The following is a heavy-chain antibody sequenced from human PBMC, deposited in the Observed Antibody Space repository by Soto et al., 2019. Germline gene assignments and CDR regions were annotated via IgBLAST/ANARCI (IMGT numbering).Heavy chain of an antibody. CDR2: IEPSGGSK. Sequence: ASVKVSCKASGYTFTSYYMHWVRQAPGQGLEWMGVIEPSGGSKSYTQKFQDRITMTRDTSTSTVYMELSSLRSEDTAVYYCARSTMTFYYFDYWGQGTLVTVSS. CDR1: GYTFTSYY. J-gene: IGHJ4*02. V-gene: IGHV1-46*01. CDR3: ARSTMTFYYFDY. D-gene: IGHD4-17*01.